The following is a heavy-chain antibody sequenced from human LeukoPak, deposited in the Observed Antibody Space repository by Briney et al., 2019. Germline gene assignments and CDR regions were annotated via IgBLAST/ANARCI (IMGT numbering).Heavy chain of an antibody. V-gene: IGHV1-18*01. CDR2: ISAYNGDT. Sequence: ASVKVSCKASGYTFTSYGITWVRQAPGQGLEWMGWISAYNGDTNYAQKLQGRVTMTTDTSTSTAYMELRSLRSDDTAVYYCARVEAIVGPTGRAFQHWGQGTLVTVSS. CDR1: GYTFTSYG. D-gene: IGHD1-26*01. J-gene: IGHJ1*01. CDR3: ARVEAIVGPTGRAFQH.